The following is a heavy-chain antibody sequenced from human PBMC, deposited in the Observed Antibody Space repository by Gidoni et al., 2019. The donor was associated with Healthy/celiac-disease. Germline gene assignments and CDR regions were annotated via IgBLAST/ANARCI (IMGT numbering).Heavy chain of an antibody. CDR3: ARDRHPPFGY. J-gene: IGHJ4*02. V-gene: IGHV3-48*01. Sequence: EVQLVESGGGLVQPGGSLSLSCAASGFTFSSYSMNWVRQAPGKGLEWVSYISSSSNTIYYADSVKGRFTISRDNAKNSLYLQLNSLRAEDTAVYYCARDRHPPFGYWGQGTLVTVSS. D-gene: IGHD3-10*01. CDR2: ISSSSNTI. CDR1: GFTFSSYS.